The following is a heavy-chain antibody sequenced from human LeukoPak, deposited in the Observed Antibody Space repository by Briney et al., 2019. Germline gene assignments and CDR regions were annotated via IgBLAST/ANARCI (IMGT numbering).Heavy chain of an antibody. V-gene: IGHV3-21*01. CDR3: ARVGFYYYDSSGYYPDY. J-gene: IGHJ4*02. CDR1: GFTFSSYW. CDR2: ISSSSSYI. Sequence: GGSLRLSCAASGFTFSSYWMSWVRQAPGKGLEWVSSISSSSSYIYYADSVKGRFTISRDNAKNSLYLQMNSLRAEDTAVYYCARVGFYYYDSSGYYPDYWGQGTLVTVSS. D-gene: IGHD3-22*01.